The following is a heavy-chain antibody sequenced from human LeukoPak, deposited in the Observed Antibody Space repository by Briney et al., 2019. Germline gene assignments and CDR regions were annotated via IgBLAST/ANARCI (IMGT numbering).Heavy chain of an antibody. D-gene: IGHD5-18*01. Sequence: PGGSLRLSCAASVFTFPSYAMSWVRQAPGKALNWVSAIRDSGGSTYYADSVKGRFTISRDNSKNTLHLQMNSLRAEDTAVYYCAKRSDGYSGFDYWDQGTLVTLSS. CDR3: AKRSDGYSGFDY. V-gene: IGHV3-23*01. CDR1: VFTFPSYA. J-gene: IGHJ4*02. CDR2: IRDSGGST.